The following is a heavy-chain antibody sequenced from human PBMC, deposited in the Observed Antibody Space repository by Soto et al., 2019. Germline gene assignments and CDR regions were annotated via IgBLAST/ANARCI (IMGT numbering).Heavy chain of an antibody. CDR1: GGSFSGYY. CDR3: ARGGSSWLRGGYNWFDP. Sequence: TSETLSLTCAVYGGSFSGYYWSWIRQPPGKGLEWIGEINHSGSTNYNPSLKSRVTISVDTSKNQFSLKLSSVTAADTAVYYCARGGSSWLRGGYNWFDPWGQGTLVTSPQ. J-gene: IGHJ5*02. D-gene: IGHD6-13*01. CDR2: INHSGST. V-gene: IGHV4-34*01.